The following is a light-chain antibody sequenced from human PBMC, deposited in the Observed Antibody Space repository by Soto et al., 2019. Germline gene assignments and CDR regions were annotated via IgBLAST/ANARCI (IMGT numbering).Light chain of an antibody. CDR1: QNINNW. V-gene: IGKV1-5*01. J-gene: IGKJ2*01. CDR2: AAS. CDR3: QQYNVHST. Sequence: DIQMTQSPSTLSASVGDGVTITCRASQNINNWLAWHQQKPGKAPNLLIYAASSLQSGVPPRFSGSGSGTQFTLTITSLQPEDFATYYCQQYNVHSTFGQGTKLESK.